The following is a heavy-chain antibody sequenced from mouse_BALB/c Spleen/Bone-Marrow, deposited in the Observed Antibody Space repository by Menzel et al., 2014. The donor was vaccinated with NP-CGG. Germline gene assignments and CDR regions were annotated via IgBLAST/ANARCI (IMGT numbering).Heavy chain of an antibody. V-gene: IGHV1S81*02. CDR3: TREGDSPFAY. CDR1: GYTFTSYY. Sequence: QAQLKQSGVELVKPGASVKLSCKASGYTFTSYYMYWVKQRPGQGLEWIGEINPSNGGTNFNEKFKSKATLTVDKSSSTAYMQLSSLTSEDSAVYYCTREGDSPFAYWGQGTLVTVSA. J-gene: IGHJ3*01. CDR2: INPSNGGT. D-gene: IGHD2-13*01.